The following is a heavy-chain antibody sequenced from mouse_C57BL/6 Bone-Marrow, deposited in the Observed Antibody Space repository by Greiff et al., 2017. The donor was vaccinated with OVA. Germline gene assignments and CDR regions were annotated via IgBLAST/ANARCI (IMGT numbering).Heavy chain of an antibody. V-gene: IGHV1-36*01. CDR1: GFTFTDYY. J-gene: IGHJ4*01. D-gene: IGHD2-2*01. Sequence: EVQLQQSGPVLVKPGPSVKISCKASGFTFTDYYMHWVKQSHGKSLEWIGLVYPYNGGTSYNQKFKGKATLTVDTSSSTAYMELNSLTSEDSTVYYCARERVLVWLLPYYAMDYWGQGTSVTVSS. CDR3: ARERVLVWLLPYYAMDY. CDR2: VYPYNGGT.